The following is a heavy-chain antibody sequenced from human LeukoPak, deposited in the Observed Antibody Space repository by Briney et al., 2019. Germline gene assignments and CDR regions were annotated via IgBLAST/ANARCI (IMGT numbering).Heavy chain of an antibody. V-gene: IGHV3-7*01. CDR1: GFTSSSYW. CDR2: MNPDGSIR. CDR3: ARGVGGDWFPDN. D-gene: IGHD3/OR15-3a*01. Sequence: GGSLRLSCAVSGFTSSSYWMSWVRQAPGKGLERVANMNPDGSIRYYVASVKGRFTISRDNAMNSLHLQMNSLKAEDTAVYYCARGVGGDWFPDNWGQGTLVTVSS. J-gene: IGHJ4*02.